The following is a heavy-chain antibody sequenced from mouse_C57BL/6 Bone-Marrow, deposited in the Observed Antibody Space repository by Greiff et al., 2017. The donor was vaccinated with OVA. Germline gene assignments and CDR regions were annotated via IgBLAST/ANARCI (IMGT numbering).Heavy chain of an antibody. D-gene: IGHD4-1*01. CDR1: GVDFSRYW. V-gene: IGHV4-1*01. J-gene: IGHJ2*01. CDR2: INPDSRTI. Sequence: AAEGVDFSRYWMSWVRRAPGQGLEWIGEINPDSRTINYAPSLKDKFIISRDNAKNTLYLQMSKVRSEDTALYYCARNWDVGFDYWGQGTTLTVSS. CDR3: ARNWDVGFDY.